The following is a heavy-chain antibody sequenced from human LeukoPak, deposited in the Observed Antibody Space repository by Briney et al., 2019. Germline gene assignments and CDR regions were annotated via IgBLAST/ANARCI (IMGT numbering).Heavy chain of an antibody. CDR3: ARGPNVSSGWYQLRY. J-gene: IGHJ4*02. D-gene: IGHD6-19*01. CDR2: IDHSGST. CDR1: GGSFSGFH. Sequence: SETLSLTCAVYGGSFSGFHWSWIRQPPGKGLEWIGEIDHSGSTNNNPSLKSRVTMSVDTSKKQFSLKLSSVTAADTAVYYCARGPNVSSGWYQLRYWGQGTLVTVSS. V-gene: IGHV4-34*01.